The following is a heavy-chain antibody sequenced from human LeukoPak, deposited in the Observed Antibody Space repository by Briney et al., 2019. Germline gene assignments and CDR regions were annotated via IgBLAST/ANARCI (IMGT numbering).Heavy chain of an antibody. V-gene: IGHV1-2*02. CDR1: GYTFTGYY. CDR2: INPNSGGT. CDR3: ARVLDIAAAGWERYYYYYMDV. J-gene: IGHJ6*03. D-gene: IGHD6-13*01. Sequence: ASVKVSCKASGYTFTGYYMHWVRQAPGQGLEWMGWINPNSGGTNYAQKFQGRVTMARDTSISTAYMELSRLRSDDTAVYYCARVLDIAAAGWERYYYYYMDVWGKGTTVTVSS.